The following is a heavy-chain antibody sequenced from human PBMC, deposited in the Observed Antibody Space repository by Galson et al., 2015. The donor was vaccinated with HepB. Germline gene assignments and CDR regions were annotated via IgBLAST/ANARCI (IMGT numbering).Heavy chain of an antibody. D-gene: IGHD3-10*02. CDR2: IIPNLDMV. J-gene: IGHJ4*02. V-gene: IGHV1-69*10. Sequence: SVKVSCKASGGTFSDYAINWVRQVSGQGLEWIGGIIPNLDMVDHAQRFEGRVTITADKATSTAYMELSSLRFRDTAVYYCASSNVGRSFGYWGQGTLVTVSS. CDR3: ASSNVGRSFGY. CDR1: GGTFSDYA.